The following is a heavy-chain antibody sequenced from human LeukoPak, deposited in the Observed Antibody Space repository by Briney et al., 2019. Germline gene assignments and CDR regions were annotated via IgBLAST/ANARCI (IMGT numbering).Heavy chain of an antibody. CDR3: ARDRYFYDSSGSYYYYGMDV. CDR2: MNPNSVNT. D-gene: IGHD3-22*01. Sequence: GSVKVSCKASGYTFTSYDINWVRQATGQGLEWMGWMNPNSVNTDYAHKFQGRVTMTRNTSISTAYMELSSLRSEDTAVYYCARDRYFYDSSGSYYYYGMDVWGQGTTVTVSS. CDR1: GYTFTSYD. J-gene: IGHJ6*02. V-gene: IGHV1-8*01.